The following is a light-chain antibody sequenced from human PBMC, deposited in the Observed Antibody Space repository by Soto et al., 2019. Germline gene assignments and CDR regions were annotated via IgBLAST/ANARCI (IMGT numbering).Light chain of an antibody. V-gene: IGLV2-23*02. Sequence: QSVLTQPASVSGSPGEAITISCTGTSSDVGSYNLVSWYQQHPGKAPKLMIYEVSKRPSGVSNRFSGSKSGNTASLTISELQAEDEADYYCCSYAGSSTFVFGTGTKGT. CDR2: EVS. CDR3: CSYAGSSTFV. J-gene: IGLJ1*01. CDR1: SSDVGSYNL.